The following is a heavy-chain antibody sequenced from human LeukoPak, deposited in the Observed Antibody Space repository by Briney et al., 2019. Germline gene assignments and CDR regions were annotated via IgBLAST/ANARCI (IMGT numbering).Heavy chain of an antibody. CDR3: ARGFASAGHRGFDY. CDR1: GGSFSGYY. J-gene: IGHJ4*01. Sequence: SETLSLTCAVYGGSFSGYYWSWIRQPPGKGLEWIGEINHSGSTNYNPSLKSRVTISVDTSKNQFSLKLSSVTAADTAVYYCARGFASAGHRGFDYWGHGTLVTVSS. CDR2: INHSGST. V-gene: IGHV4-34*01. D-gene: IGHD6-13*01.